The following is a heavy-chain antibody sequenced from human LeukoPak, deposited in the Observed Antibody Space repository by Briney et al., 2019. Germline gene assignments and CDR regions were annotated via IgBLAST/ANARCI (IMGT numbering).Heavy chain of an antibody. Sequence: ASVKVSCKASGYTFTSYAMNWVRQAPGQGLEWMGWINPNGGGTNYAQKFQGRVTMTRDTSIRTAYMELSRLRSDDTAVYYCARVRYRLAETYIDYWGQGTLVTVSS. CDR1: GYTFTSYA. V-gene: IGHV1-2*02. CDR3: ARVRYRLAETYIDY. D-gene: IGHD3-16*01. J-gene: IGHJ4*02. CDR2: INPNGGGT.